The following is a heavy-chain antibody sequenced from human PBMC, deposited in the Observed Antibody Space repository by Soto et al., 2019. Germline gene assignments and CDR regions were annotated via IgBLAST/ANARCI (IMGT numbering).Heavy chain of an antibody. CDR2: ISNSGRT. CDR1: GGSVRRGNYY. Sequence: QVQLQESGPGLVKPSQTLSLTCTVSGGSVRRGNYYWSWIRQFPGKGLEWIGYISNSGRTHYNPSLMSRLTIFVDTSKNQCFLELRSVTAADTALYYCARADYATGSYYPDYWGQGTLVTVSS. CDR3: ARADYATGSYYPDY. D-gene: IGHD3-10*01. J-gene: IGHJ4*02. V-gene: IGHV4-31*03.